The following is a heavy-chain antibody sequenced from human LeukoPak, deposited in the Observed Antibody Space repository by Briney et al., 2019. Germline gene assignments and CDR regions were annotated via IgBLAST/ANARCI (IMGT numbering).Heavy chain of an antibody. D-gene: IGHD6-19*01. CDR1: GLTFSSYA. CDR3: ATLATSGIAVAGYNWFDP. V-gene: IGHV3-23*01. CDR2: ISGSGGST. Sequence: GGSLRLSCAASGLTFSSYAMSWVRQAPGKGLEWVSAISGSGGSTYYADSVKGRFTISRDNSKNTLYLQMNSLRAEDTAVYYCATLATSGIAVAGYNWFDPWGQGTLVTVSS. J-gene: IGHJ5*02.